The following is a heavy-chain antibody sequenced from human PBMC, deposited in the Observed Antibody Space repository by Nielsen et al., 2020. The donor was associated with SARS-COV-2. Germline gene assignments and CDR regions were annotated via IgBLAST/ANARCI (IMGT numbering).Heavy chain of an antibody. CDR3: ARAGDYVNLSSFDY. D-gene: IGHD3-16*01. CDR2: INHSGST. J-gene: IGHJ4*02. Sequence: SETLSLTCAVYGGSFSGYYWSWIRQPPGKGLEWIGEINHSGSTNYDPSLKSRVTISVDTSKNQFSLKLSSVTAADTVVYYCARAGDYVNLSSFDYWGQGTLVTVSS. CDR1: GGSFSGYY. V-gene: IGHV4-34*01.